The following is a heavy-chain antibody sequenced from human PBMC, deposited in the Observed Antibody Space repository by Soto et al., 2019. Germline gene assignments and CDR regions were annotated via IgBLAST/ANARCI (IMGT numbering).Heavy chain of an antibody. V-gene: IGHV3-21*01. J-gene: IGHJ5*02. Sequence: GGSLRLSCAASGFTFSSYSMNWVRQAPGKGLEWVSSISSSSSYIYYADSVKGRFTISRDNAKNSLYLQMNSLRAEDTAVYYCARDWGSMVRGLPGWFDPWGQGTLVTVSS. CDR1: GFTFSSYS. D-gene: IGHD3-10*01. CDR2: ISSSSSYI. CDR3: ARDWGSMVRGLPGWFDP.